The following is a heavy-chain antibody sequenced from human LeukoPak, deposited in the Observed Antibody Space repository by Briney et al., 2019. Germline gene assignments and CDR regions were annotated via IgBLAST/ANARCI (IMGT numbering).Heavy chain of an antibody. D-gene: IGHD3-22*01. CDR1: GGSISSGSYY. CDR2: IYTSGST. Sequence: SQTLSLTCTVSGGSISSGSYYWSWIRQPAGKGLERIGRIYTSGSTNYNPSLKSRVTISVDTSKNQFSLKLSSVTAADTAVYYCARDSATYYYDSSGYSNWGQGTLVTVSS. CDR3: ARDSATYYYDSSGYSN. J-gene: IGHJ4*02. V-gene: IGHV4-61*02.